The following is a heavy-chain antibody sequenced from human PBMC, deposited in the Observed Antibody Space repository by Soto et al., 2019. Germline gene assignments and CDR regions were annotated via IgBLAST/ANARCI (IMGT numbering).Heavy chain of an antibody. CDR2: FDPEDGET. D-gene: IGHD3-22*01. J-gene: IGHJ3*02. Sequence: ASVKVSCKVSGYTLTELSMHWVRQAPGKGLEWMGGFDPEDGETIYAQKFQGRVTMTEDTSTDTAYMELSSLRSEDTAVYYCATDSSTYDSSAGAFDIWGQGTMVTVSS. V-gene: IGHV1-24*01. CDR3: ATDSSTYDSSAGAFDI. CDR1: GYTLTELS.